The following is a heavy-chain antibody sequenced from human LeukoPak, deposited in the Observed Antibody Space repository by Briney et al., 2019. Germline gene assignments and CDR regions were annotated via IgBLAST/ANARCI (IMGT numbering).Heavy chain of an antibody. J-gene: IGHJ4*02. Sequence: PSGTLCLTRTVSGGSISSGSYYWGWIRQPPGKGLEWIASMYFSGTTFYSPSLKSRVTISVDTSKNQLSLKLGSVTAADTAVYYCARHPPRDGAAFDYWGEREPWSLSPQ. V-gene: IGHV4-39*01. D-gene: IGHD6-25*01. CDR3: ARHPPRDGAAFDY. CDR1: GGSISSGSYY. CDR2: MYFSGTT.